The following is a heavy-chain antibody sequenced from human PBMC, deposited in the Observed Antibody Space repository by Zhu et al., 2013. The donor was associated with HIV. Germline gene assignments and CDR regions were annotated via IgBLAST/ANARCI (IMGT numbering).Heavy chain of an antibody. CDR3: TRDEVGLKRDDAFDI. J-gene: IGHJ3*02. Sequence: QVQLVQSGAEVKEPGASVTISCKASGYTFTKYYIHWVRQAPGHGPEWMSYIYPGGDTTDYAQKFQGRVTVTADTATNTVYMELIGLTSDDTAVYYCTRDEVGLKRDDAFDIWGQGTMVAVTS. V-gene: IGHV1-46*03. CDR2: IYPGGDTT. CDR1: GYTFTKYY. D-gene: IGHD1-26*01.